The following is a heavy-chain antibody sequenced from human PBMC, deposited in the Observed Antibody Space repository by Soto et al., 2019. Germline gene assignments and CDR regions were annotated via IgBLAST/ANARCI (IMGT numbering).Heavy chain of an antibody. V-gene: IGHV4-34*01. J-gene: IGHJ6*02. CDR3: ARAAPRPYYYYAMDV. Sequence: SETLSLTCAVYGGSFSGYYWNWIRQPAGKGLEWVGEINHSGSTNYNPSLQSRVTISVDTSKNHFSLKLSSVTAADTAVYYCARAAPRPYYYYAMDVWGQGTTVTVSS. D-gene: IGHD6-6*01. CDR1: GGSFSGYY. CDR2: INHSGST.